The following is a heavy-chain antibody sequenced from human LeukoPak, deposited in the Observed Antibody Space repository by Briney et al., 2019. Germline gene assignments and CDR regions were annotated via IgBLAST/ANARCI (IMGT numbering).Heavy chain of an antibody. CDR3: ARAPPPLDCSSTSCPFDY. CDR1: GFTFSDYY. V-gene: IGHV3-11*04. J-gene: IGHJ4*02. D-gene: IGHD2-2*01. CDR2: ISSSGSTI. Sequence: GGXLRLSCAASGFTFSDYYMSWIRQAPGKGLEGVSYISSSGSTIYYADSVKGRFTISRDNAKNSLYLQMNSLRAEDTAVYYCARAPPPLDCSSTSCPFDYWGQGTLVTVSS.